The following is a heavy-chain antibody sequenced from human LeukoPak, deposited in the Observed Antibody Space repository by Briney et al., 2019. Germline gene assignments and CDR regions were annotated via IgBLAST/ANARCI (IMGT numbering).Heavy chain of an antibody. J-gene: IGHJ3*02. Sequence: GRSLRLSCAASGFTFDYYAMHWVRQAPGKGLEWVASISWNSGSIGYADSVKGRFTISRDNAKNSLYLQMNSLRAEDMALYYCAKDVRDGYNSGAFDIWGQGTIVTASS. V-gene: IGHV3-9*03. CDR3: AKDVRDGYNSGAFDI. CDR2: ISWNSGSI. D-gene: IGHD5-24*01. CDR1: GFTFDYYA.